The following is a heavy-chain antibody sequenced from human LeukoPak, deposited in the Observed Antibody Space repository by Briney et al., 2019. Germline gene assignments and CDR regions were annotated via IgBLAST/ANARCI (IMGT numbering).Heavy chain of an antibody. CDR3: ARPNGDYGLVNWYFDL. D-gene: IGHD4-17*01. Sequence: GGSLRLSCAASGFTFDDYAMHWVRQAPGKGLEWVSGIGWNSGGIVYADSVKGRFTISRDNAKNSLYLQMNSLGAEDTALYYCARPNGDYGLVNWYFDLWGRGTLVTVSS. CDR2: IGWNSGGI. CDR1: GFTFDDYA. J-gene: IGHJ2*01. V-gene: IGHV3-9*01.